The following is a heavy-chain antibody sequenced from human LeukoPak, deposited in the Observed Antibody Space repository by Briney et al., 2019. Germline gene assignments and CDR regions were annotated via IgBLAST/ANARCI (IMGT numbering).Heavy chain of an antibody. J-gene: IGHJ4*02. CDR2: IYHTGST. V-gene: IGHV4-59*12. D-gene: IGHD6-13*01. Sequence: SETLSLTCTVSGGSISSYYWSWIRQPPGKGLEWIGYIYHTGSTSYNPSLKGRVTISVDTSKNQFSLKLSSVTAADTAVYYCARLEDPGGAAGLDDWGQGTLVTVSS. CDR1: GGSISSYY. CDR3: ARLEDPGGAAGLDD.